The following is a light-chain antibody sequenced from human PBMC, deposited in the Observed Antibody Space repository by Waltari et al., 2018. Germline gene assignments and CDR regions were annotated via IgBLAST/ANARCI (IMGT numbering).Light chain of an antibody. CDR2: RNN. CDR1: SRDVGRYNF. CDR3: ASWDDSHYV. Sequence: QSALTQPPSVSGSPGQSVTLSCTGTSRDVGRYNFVSWYQQHPDKAPKLLIYRNNQRPSGVPDRFSASKSGTSASLAISGLRSEDEAVYYCASWDDSHYVFGTGTQVTVL. V-gene: IGLV2-11*02. J-gene: IGLJ1*01.